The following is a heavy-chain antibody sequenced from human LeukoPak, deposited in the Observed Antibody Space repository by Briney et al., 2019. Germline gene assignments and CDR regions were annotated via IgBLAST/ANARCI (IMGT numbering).Heavy chain of an antibody. V-gene: IGHV4-39*01. CDR1: GGSISSSSYY. Sequence: SETLSLTCTVSGGSISSSSYYWGWIRQPPGKGLEWIGSIYYSGSTYYNPSLKSRVTISVDTSKNQFSLKLSSVTAADTAVYYCARGGRVPSQIMITFGGVIDYHAFDIWGQGTMVTVSS. CDR3: ARGGRVPSQIMITFGGVIDYHAFDI. D-gene: IGHD3-16*02. J-gene: IGHJ3*02. CDR2: IYYSGST.